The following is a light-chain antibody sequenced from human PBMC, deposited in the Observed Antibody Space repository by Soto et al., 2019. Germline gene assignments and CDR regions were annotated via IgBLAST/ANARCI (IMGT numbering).Light chain of an antibody. CDR1: QSVSSN. CDR2: GAS. V-gene: IGKV3-15*01. J-gene: IGKJ2*01. Sequence: EIVMTQSPATLSVSPGERATLSCRASQSVSSNLAWYQQKPGQAPRLLIYGASTRATGIPARFSGSGSGTEFTLTISSLQSKDFAVYYCQQYNNWPPTCGQGTKLEIK. CDR3: QQYNNWPPT.